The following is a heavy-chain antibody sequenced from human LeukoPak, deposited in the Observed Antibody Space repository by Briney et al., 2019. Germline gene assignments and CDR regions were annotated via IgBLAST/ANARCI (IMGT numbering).Heavy chain of an antibody. CDR3: ARLTTVFWFDP. CDR2: VNPKSGGT. CDR1: GYTFTGYY. J-gene: IGHJ5*02. V-gene: IGHV1-2*02. D-gene: IGHD4-17*01. Sequence: ASVKVSCTASGYTFTGYYMHWVRQAPGQGLEWMGWVNPKSGGTNSAQEIQGRVTMTRDTSISTAYMELNSLTSDDTAVYYCARLTTVFWFDPWGQGTLVTVSS.